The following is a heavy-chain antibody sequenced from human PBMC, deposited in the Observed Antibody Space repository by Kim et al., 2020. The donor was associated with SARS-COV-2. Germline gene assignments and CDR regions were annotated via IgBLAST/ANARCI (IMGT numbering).Heavy chain of an antibody. CDR3: AKPPKGDGYYDFWSGYYGYYYGMDV. CDR2: ISGSGGST. D-gene: IGHD3-3*01. Sequence: GGSLRLSCAASGFTFSSYAMSWVRQAPGKGLEWVSAISGSGGSTYYADSVKGRFTISRDNSKNTLYLQMNSLRAEDTAVYYCAKPPKGDGYYDFWSGYYGYYYGMDVWGQGTTVTVSS. V-gene: IGHV3-23*01. CDR1: GFTFSSYA. J-gene: IGHJ6*02.